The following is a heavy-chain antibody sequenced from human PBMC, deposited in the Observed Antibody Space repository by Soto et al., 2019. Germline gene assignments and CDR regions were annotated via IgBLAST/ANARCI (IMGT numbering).Heavy chain of an antibody. CDR3: ASIVVVPAAMRDYYYYYMDV. CDR2: ISHSGDT. V-gene: IGHV4-39*01. CDR1: GDSITSRDFY. D-gene: IGHD2-2*01. Sequence: PSETLSLTCTVSGDSITSRDFYWGWIRRPPGQGLEWVGNISHSGDTFYNPPLKSRLTISLDASKNQFSLKLSSVTAADAAVYYCASIVVVPAAMRDYYYYYMDVWGKGTTVTVSS. J-gene: IGHJ6*03.